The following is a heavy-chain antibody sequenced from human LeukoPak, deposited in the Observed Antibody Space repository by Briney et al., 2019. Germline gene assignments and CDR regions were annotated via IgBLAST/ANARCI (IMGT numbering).Heavy chain of an antibody. V-gene: IGHV3-23*01. CDR3: AGITVTTYGAFDI. CDR1: GFSISNNG. D-gene: IGHD4-17*01. Sequence: GGSLRLSCAASGFSISNNGISWVRQAPGKRLEWVSGISGSGDVTWYADSVKGRFTISRDNSKDTLYLQMNSLRAEDTAVYYCAGITVTTYGAFDIWGQGTMVTVSS. CDR2: ISGSGDVT. J-gene: IGHJ3*02.